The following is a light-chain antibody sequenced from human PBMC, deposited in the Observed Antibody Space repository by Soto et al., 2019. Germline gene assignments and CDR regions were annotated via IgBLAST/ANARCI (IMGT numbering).Light chain of an antibody. CDR2: AAS. V-gene: IGKV1-6*01. CDR3: LQDYNFPWT. Sequence: AIQMTQSPSSLSASLGDRVTITCRASQSIRNDLGWYQQKPGNAPRLLIYAASTLQSGVPSRFSGSGSGTDFTLTISSLQPEDFATYYCLQDYNFPWTFGQGTKVEIK. CDR1: QSIRND. J-gene: IGKJ1*01.